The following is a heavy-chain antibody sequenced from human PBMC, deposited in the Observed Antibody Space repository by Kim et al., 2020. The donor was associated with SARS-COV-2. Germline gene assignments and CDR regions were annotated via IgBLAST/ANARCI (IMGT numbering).Heavy chain of an antibody. CDR3: ATATAISSSSLVINYYYGMDV. Sequence: ASVKVSCKVSGYTLTELSMHWVRQAPGKGLEWMGGFDPEDGETIYAQKFQGRVTMTEDTSTDTAYMELSSLRSEDTAVYYCATATAISSSSLVINYYYGMDVWGQGTTVTVSS. CDR1: GYTLTELS. V-gene: IGHV1-24*01. CDR2: FDPEDGET. J-gene: IGHJ6*02. D-gene: IGHD6-6*01.